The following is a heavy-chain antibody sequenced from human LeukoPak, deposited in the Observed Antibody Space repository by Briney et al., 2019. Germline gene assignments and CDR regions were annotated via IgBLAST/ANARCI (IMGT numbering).Heavy chain of an antibody. CDR2: IWYDGSNK. CDR1: GFPFSTYG. D-gene: IGHD3-22*01. J-gene: IGHJ4*02. V-gene: IGHV3-30*02. Sequence: RGSLRLSCAASGFPFSTYGMHWVRQAPGRGLEWVAFIWYDGSNKYYADSVKVRFTISRDNSKNTLYLQMNSLRVEDTAVYYCGKDFSYYDSSGSGPDYWGQGTLVTVSS. CDR3: GKDFSYYDSSGSGPDY.